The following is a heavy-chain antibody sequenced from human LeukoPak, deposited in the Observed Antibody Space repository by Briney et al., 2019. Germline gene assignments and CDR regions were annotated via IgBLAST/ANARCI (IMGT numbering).Heavy chain of an antibody. J-gene: IGHJ4*02. CDR3: ARGGGFGSGWYPFDY. V-gene: IGHV4-59*01. CDR1: GVSISSYY. D-gene: IGHD6-19*01. Sequence: PSETLSLTCTVSGVSISSYYWSWIRQPPGKGLEWIGYIYYSGSTNYNPSLKSRVTISVDTSKNQFSLKLSSVTAADTAVYYCARGGGFGSGWYPFDYWGQGTLVTVSS. CDR2: IYYSGST.